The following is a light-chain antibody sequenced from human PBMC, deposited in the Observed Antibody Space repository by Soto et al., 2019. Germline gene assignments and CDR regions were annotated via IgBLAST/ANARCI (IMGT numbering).Light chain of an antibody. J-gene: IGLJ2*01. V-gene: IGLV2-8*01. CDR2: EVS. CDR1: SSDVGAYNY. Sequence: QSALTQPPSASGSPGQSVTFSCTGTSSDVGAYNYVSWYQQHPGKAPKLMIYEVSKRPSGVPDRFSGSKSGNTASLTVSGLHAEDEADYYCSSYAGNNNVVFGGGTKLTVL. CDR3: SSYAGNNNVV.